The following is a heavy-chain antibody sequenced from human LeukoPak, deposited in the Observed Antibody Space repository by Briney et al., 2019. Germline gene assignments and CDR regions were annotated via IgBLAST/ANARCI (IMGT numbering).Heavy chain of an antibody. CDR1: GYTFTSYA. V-gene: IGHV7-4-1*02. Sequence: ASVKVSCKASGYTFTSYAMNWVRQAPGQGLEWMGWINTNTGNPTYAQGFTGRFVFSLDTSVSTAYLQISSLKAEDTAVYYCARDSGYDSSGYYYEDAFDIWGQGTMVTVSS. J-gene: IGHJ3*02. CDR3: ARDSGYDSSGYYYEDAFDI. D-gene: IGHD3-22*01. CDR2: INTNTGNP.